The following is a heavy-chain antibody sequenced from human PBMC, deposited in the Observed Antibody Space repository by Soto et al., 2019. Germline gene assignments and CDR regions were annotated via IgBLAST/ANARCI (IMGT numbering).Heavy chain of an antibody. J-gene: IGHJ4*02. CDR2: FHYGGST. CDR3: AKYTSGTMRDY. CDR1: GDSITTTTYY. Sequence: SETLSLTCIVSGDSITTTTYYWGWIRQPPGKGLEWIGSFHYGGSTSYNPSLKSRVTIFVDTSKNQFSLIVNYVTAADTAVYYCAKYTSGTMRDYWGQGTLVTVSS. D-gene: IGHD5-18*01. V-gene: IGHV4-39*01.